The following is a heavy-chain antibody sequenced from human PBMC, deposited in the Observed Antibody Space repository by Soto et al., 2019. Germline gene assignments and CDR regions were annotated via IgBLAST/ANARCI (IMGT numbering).Heavy chain of an antibody. CDR2: INSGGSTT. CDR3: ARSHYFDSGTYACDV. D-gene: IGHD3-10*01. J-gene: IGHJ3*01. V-gene: IGHV3-74*01. CDR1: GFTFSTHW. Sequence: PGGSLRLSCAASGFTFSTHWMHWVRQAPGKGLAWVSRINSGGSTTNYADSVKGRFTISRDNAKNTLYLQMNSLRAEDTAVYFCARSHYFDSGTYACDVWGQGTLVTVSS.